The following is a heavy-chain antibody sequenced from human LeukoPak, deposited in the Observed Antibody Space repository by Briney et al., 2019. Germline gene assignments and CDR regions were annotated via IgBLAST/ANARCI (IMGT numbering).Heavy chain of an antibody. J-gene: IGHJ5*02. D-gene: IGHD4-17*01. CDR1: GGSFSGYY. V-gene: IGHV4-34*01. CDR3: ARAPPTTVTTRWFDP. CDR2: INHSGST. Sequence: SETLSLTCAVYGGSFSGYYWSRIRQPPGKGLEWIGEINHSGSTNYNPSLKSRVTISVDTSKNQFSLKLSSVTAADTAVYYCARAPPTTVTTRWFDPWGQGTLVTVSS.